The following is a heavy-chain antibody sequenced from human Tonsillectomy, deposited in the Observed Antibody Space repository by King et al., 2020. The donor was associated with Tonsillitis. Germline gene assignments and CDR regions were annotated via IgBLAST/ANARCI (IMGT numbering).Heavy chain of an antibody. D-gene: IGHD5-18*01. V-gene: IGHV4-4*07. J-gene: IGHJ4*02. CDR1: GGSISSYY. CDR2: IYTSGST. CDR3: ARGSANSYGPPHFYFDY. Sequence: QLQESGPGLVKPSETLSLTCTVSGGSISSYYWNWIRQPAGKGLEWIGRIYTSGSTNYNPSLKSRVTMSVDTSRNQFSLNLISVTAADTAVYYCARGSANSYGPPHFYFDYWSQGTLVTVSS.